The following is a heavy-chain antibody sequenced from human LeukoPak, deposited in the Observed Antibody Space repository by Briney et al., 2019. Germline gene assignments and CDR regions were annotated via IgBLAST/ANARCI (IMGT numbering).Heavy chain of an antibody. CDR3: ARDLPTYSSGGNEY. Sequence: ASVKFSCKASGYTFTGYYMHWVRQAPGQGLEWMGWINPNSGGTNYAQKFQGRVTMTRDTSISTAYMELSRLRSDDTAVYYCARDLPTYSSGGNEYWGQGTLVTVSS. V-gene: IGHV1-2*02. CDR2: INPNSGGT. CDR1: GYTFTGYY. D-gene: IGHD6-19*01. J-gene: IGHJ4*02.